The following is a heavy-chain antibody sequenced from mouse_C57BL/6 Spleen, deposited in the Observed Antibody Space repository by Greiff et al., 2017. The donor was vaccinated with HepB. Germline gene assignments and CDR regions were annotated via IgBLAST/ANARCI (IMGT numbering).Heavy chain of an antibody. CDR1: GYAFSSYW. CDR2: IYPGDGDT. CDR3: ARSGNYGGHFDY. D-gene: IGHD2-1*01. Sequence: QVQLQQSGAELVKPGASVKISCKASGYAFSSYWMNWVKQRPGKGLEWIGQIYPGDGDTNYNGKFKGKATLTADKSSSTAYMQLSSLTSEDSAVYFCARSGNYGGHFDYWGQGTTLTVSS. V-gene: IGHV1-80*01. J-gene: IGHJ2*01.